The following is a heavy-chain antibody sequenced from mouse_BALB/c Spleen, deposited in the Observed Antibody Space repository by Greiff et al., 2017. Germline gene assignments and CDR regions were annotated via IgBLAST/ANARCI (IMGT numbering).Heavy chain of an antibody. CDR1: GFTFSDYY. J-gene: IGHJ4*01. Sequence: EVKLVESGGGLVKPGGSLKLSCAASGFTFSDYYMYWVRQTPEKRLEWVATISDGGSYTYYPDSVKGRFTISRDNAKNNLYLQMSSLKSEDTAMYYCARDNYGTKTAMDYWGQGTSVTVSS. V-gene: IGHV5-4*02. CDR3: ARDNYGTKTAMDY. CDR2: ISDGGSYT. D-gene: IGHD1-1*01.